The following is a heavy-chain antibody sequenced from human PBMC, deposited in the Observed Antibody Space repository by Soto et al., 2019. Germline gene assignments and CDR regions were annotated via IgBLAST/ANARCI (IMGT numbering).Heavy chain of an antibody. CDR2: ISYDGTTK. J-gene: IGHJ2*01. Sequence: QLVESGGGVVQPGGSLRLSCAASGFAFSRFALHWLHQAPGKGLEWVARISYDGTTKYYPDAVNGRFAISRYNSNNTLYLEMNSLRPEDTAFYYCVRDPCGDCFDSYFDLWGHGTLVTVSS. CDR3: VRDPCGDCFDSYFDL. CDR1: GFAFSRFA. V-gene: IGHV3-30*09. D-gene: IGHD2-21*02.